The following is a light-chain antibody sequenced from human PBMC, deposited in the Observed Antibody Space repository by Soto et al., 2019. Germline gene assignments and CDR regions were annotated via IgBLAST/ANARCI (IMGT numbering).Light chain of an antibody. Sequence: SALTQPASVSGFPGQSITISCTGTSSDVGTYNYVSWYQHRPGKAPKLMIYDVSYRPSGVSNRFSGSKSANTASLTISGLQAEDEADYYCSSYTTSNTQVFGGGTKVTVL. V-gene: IGLV2-14*01. CDR1: SSDVGTYNY. CDR3: SSYTTSNTQV. CDR2: DVS. J-gene: IGLJ3*02.